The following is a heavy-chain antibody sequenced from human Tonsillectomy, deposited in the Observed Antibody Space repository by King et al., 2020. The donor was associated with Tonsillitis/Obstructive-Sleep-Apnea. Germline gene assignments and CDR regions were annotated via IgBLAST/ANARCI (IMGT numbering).Heavy chain of an antibody. CDR2: ISYDGRNK. CDR1: GFTFSTYG. V-gene: IGHV3-30*18. J-gene: IGHJ4*02. CDR3: SKDQGRDWYWDY. D-gene: IGHD2-21*02. Sequence: VQLVESGGGVVQPGRSLRLSCAASGFTFSTYGMHWVRQAPGKGLEWAAVISYDGRNKYYADSVKGRFTISRDNSKKTVNLQINSLRDEDTAVYFCSKDQGRDWYWDYWGQGTLVTVST.